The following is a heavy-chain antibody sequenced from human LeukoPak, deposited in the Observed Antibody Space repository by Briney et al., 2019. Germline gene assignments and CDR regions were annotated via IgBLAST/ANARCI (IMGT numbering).Heavy chain of an antibody. CDR1: GGSFSGYY. J-gene: IGHJ4*02. V-gene: IGHV4-34*01. CDR2: INHSGST. CDR3: AAYSYGYLYYFDY. Sequence: SETLSLTCAVYGGSFSGYYWSWIRQPPGKGLEWIGEINHSGSTNYNPSLKSRVTISVDTSKNQFSLKLSSVTATDTAVYYCAAYSYGYLYYFDYWGQGTLVTVSS. D-gene: IGHD5-18*01.